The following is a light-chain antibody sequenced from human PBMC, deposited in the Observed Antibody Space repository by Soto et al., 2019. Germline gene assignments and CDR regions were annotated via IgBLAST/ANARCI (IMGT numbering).Light chain of an antibody. CDR2: EVS. CDR1: SSDVGGYKY. Sequence: QSALTQPASVSGSPGQSITISFTGTSSDVGGYKYVSWYQQHPGKAPKLMIYEVSNRPSGVSNRFSGSKSGNTASLTIYGLQAEDEADYYSNSYTSSSTLVFGGGTKLTVL. J-gene: IGLJ3*02. CDR3: NSYTSSSTLV. V-gene: IGLV2-14*01.